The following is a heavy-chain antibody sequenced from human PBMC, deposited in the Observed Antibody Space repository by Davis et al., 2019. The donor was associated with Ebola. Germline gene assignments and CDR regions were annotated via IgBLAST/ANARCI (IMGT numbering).Heavy chain of an antibody. D-gene: IGHD1-26*01. Sequence: MPSETLSLTCTVSGGSVSSGSCYWSWIRQPPGKGLEWIGYISYSGSTNYNPSLKSRVTISVDTSTNQFSLKLNSVTAADTAVYYCARDKGGSYYPFDYWGQGALVTVSS. J-gene: IGHJ4*02. CDR2: ISYSGST. CDR3: ARDKGGSYYPFDY. V-gene: IGHV4-61*01. CDR1: GGSVSSGSCY.